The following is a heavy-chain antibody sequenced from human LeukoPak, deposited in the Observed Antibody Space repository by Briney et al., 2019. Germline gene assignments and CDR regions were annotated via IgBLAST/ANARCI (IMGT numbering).Heavy chain of an antibody. V-gene: IGHV4-59*01. CDR2: IYYSGST. CDR3: ARTGTTGFTWLDP. Sequence: SETLSLTCTVSGGSISSYYWSWIRQPPGKGLEWIGYIYYSGSTSYNPSLKSRVTISVDTSRNHFSLKLSFVTAADTAVYYCARTGTTGFTWLDPWGQGTLVTVSS. CDR1: GGSISSYY. D-gene: IGHD1-1*01. J-gene: IGHJ5*02.